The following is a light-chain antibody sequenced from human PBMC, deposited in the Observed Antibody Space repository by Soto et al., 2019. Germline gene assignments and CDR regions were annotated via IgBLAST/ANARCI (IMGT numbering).Light chain of an antibody. J-gene: IGKJ2*01. Sequence: DIVMTQSPLSLPVTPGEPASISCRSSQSLLHSNGYNYLDWYLQKPGQSPQLLIYWGSNRASGVPDRFSGSGSGTDFTQKISRVEAEDVGVYYCMQALQTPPYTFGQGTKLEIK. CDR3: MQALQTPPYT. CDR2: WGS. CDR1: QSLLHSNGYNY. V-gene: IGKV2-28*01.